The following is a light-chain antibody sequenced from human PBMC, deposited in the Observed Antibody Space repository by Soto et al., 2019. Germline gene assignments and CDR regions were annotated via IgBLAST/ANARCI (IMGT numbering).Light chain of an antibody. CDR3: SAYPSSGGSTYV. CDR1: SSDVGGYNY. V-gene: IGLV2-14*03. J-gene: IGLJ1*01. Sequence: QSALTQPASVSGSPGQSITISCTGTSSDVGGYNYVSWYQHHPGKAPKLMIYDVGNRPSGVSNRFSGSKSGNTASLTISGLQAEDESDYYCSAYPSSGGSTYVFGTGTKLTVL. CDR2: DVG.